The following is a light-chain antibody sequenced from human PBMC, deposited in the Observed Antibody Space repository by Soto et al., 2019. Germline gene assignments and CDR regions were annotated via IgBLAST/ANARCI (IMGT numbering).Light chain of an antibody. V-gene: IGKV3-20*01. Sequence: EIVLTQSPGTLSLSPGDRATLYCRASQSVSSSNLAWYQQKRGQSPRLLIYGASSRATDIPDRFSGSGSGPDFTLTISRLEPEDFAVYFCQHYGSSPWTFGQGTKVDI. CDR3: QHYGSSPWT. CDR2: GAS. CDR1: QSVSSSN. J-gene: IGKJ1*01.